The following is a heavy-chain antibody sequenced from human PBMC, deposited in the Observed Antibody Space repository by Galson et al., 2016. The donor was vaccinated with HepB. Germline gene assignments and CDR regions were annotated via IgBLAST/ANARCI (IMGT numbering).Heavy chain of an antibody. CDR2: ISGAGGST. CDR1: GFIFSNYA. D-gene: IGHD5-18*01. V-gene: IGHV3-23*01. CDR3: AKDSRLTPSYHQH. Sequence: SLRLSCAASGFIFSNYAMNWVRQAPGKGLEWVSSISGAGGSTYYAGSVKGRFTISRDNSKNTLFLQMSSLRVADTAVYFCAKDSRLTPSYHQHWGQGTLVTVSS. J-gene: IGHJ1*01.